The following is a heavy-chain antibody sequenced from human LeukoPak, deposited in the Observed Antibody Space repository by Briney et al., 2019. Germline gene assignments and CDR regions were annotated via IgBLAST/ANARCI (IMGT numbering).Heavy chain of an antibody. CDR1: GFTFSSYW. J-gene: IGHJ5*02. CDR2: INQDESEK. Sequence: GGSLRLSCAASGFTFSSYWMNWVRQAPGKGLEWVANINQDESEKYYVDSVKGRFTISRDNSKNTLYLQMNSLRAEDTAVYFCANTYYYDGSGYYYLGWLDPWGQGTLVTVSS. CDR3: ANTYYYDGSGYYYLGWLDP. V-gene: IGHV3-7*01. D-gene: IGHD3-22*01.